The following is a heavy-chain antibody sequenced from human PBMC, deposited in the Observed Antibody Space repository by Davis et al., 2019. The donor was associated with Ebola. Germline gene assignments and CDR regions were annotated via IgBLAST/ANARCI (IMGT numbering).Heavy chain of an antibody. J-gene: IGHJ4*02. V-gene: IGHV3-7*03. CDR2: IKQDGSEK. Sequence: PGGSLRLSCAASGFTFSTYWMSWVRQAPGKGLEWVANIKQDGSEKYYVDSVKDRFIISRDNVENSLYLQMYSLRAEDTAVYYCAKHYSGSYCQDSWGQGTLVTVSS. D-gene: IGHD1-26*01. CDR3: AKHYSGSYCQDS. CDR1: GFTFSTYW.